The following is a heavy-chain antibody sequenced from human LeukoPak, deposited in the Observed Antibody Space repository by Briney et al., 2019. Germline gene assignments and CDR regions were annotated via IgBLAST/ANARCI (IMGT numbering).Heavy chain of an antibody. Sequence: ASVKVSCKASGYTFTSYDINWVRLATGQGLEWMGWMNPNSGNTGYAQKFQGRVTMSRNTSISTAYMELSSLRSEDTAVYYCARGLGSAVGATYWGHGTLVTVSS. V-gene: IGHV1-8*01. J-gene: IGHJ4*01. CDR2: MNPNSGNT. D-gene: IGHD1-26*01. CDR3: ARGLGSAVGATY. CDR1: GYTFTSYD.